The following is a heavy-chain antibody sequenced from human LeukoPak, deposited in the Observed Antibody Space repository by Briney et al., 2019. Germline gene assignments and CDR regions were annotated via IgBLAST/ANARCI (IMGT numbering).Heavy chain of an antibody. CDR1: GYTFTSHN. J-gene: IGHJ2*01. V-gene: IGHV1-8*01. CDR2: MNPNSGNT. CDR3: ARGVRRYWYFDL. Sequence: ASVKVSCKASGYTFTSHNINWVRQATGQGLEWMGWMNPNSGNTGYAQKFQGRVTMTRNTSISTAYMELSSLRSEDTAVYYCARGVRRYWYFDLWGRGTLVTVSS.